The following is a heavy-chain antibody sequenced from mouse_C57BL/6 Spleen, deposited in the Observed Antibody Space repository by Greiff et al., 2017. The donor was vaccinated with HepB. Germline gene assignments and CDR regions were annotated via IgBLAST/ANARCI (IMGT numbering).Heavy chain of an antibody. CDR3: AGSSYFDY. J-gene: IGHJ2*01. CDR1: GFTFSSYG. Sequence: EVQGVESGGDLVKPGGSLKLSCAASGFTFSSYGMSWVRQTPDKRLEWVATISSGGSYTYYPDSVKGRFTISRDNAKNTLYLQMSSLKSEDTAMYYCAGSSYFDYWGQGTTLTVSS. D-gene: IGHD1-1*01. V-gene: IGHV5-6*01. CDR2: ISSGGSYT.